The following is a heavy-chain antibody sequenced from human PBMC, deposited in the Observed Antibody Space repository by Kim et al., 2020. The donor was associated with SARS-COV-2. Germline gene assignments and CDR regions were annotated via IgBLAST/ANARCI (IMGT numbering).Heavy chain of an antibody. Sequence: SETLSLTCAVYGGSFSGYYWSWIRQPPGKGLEWIGEINHSGSTNYNPSFKSRVTILVDTSKNQFSLKLSSVTAADTAVYYCARGYCSSTSCYDAFDIWG. V-gene: IGHV4-34*01. D-gene: IGHD2-2*01. CDR2: INHSGST. J-gene: IGHJ3*02. CDR3: ARGYCSSTSCYDAFDI. CDR1: GGSFSGYY.